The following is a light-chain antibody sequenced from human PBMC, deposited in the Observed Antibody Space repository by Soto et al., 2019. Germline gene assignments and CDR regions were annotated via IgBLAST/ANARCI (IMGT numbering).Light chain of an antibody. J-gene: IGKJ1*01. CDR3: QQYNSDWG. CDR2: DAS. V-gene: IGKV1-5*01. Sequence: IQMTQSPSTLSASVGDRVTIACRASQSVNTWLAWYQKKPGKAPKLLIYDASSLQSGVPSRFSGSGSGTEFTLTISSLQPDEFANYYCQQYNSDWGFGQGTKVEIK. CDR1: QSVNTW.